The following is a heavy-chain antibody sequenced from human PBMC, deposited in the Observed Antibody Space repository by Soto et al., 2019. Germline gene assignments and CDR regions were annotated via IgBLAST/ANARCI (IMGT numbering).Heavy chain of an antibody. V-gene: IGHV4-39*01. J-gene: IGHJ6*02. Sequence: KTSETLSLTCSVSGYSVTSSDYYWAWIRQPPGKGLEWIGSMFYSGLTYYNPSLKSRVTLSVDTSKNQFSVRLNSVTAADTAVYYCAPLSVSLSGPYGIHVWGRGTTVTVSS. CDR1: GYSVTSSDYY. D-gene: IGHD2-15*01. CDR3: APLSVSLSGPYGIHV. CDR2: MFYSGLT.